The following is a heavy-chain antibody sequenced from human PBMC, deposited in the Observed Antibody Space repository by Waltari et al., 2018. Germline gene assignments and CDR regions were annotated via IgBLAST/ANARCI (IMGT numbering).Heavy chain of an antibody. CDR2: IYHSGST. CDR3: ARLFGESGEYGSGILLGPLIDY. CDR1: GYSISSGYY. V-gene: IGHV4-38-2*01. J-gene: IGHJ4*02. Sequence: QVQLQESGPGLVKPSETLSLTCAVSGYSISSGYYWGWIRQPPGTGLEWIGSIYHSGSTYYNPSLKSRVTISVDTSKNQFSLKLSSVTAADTAVYYCARLFGESGEYGSGILLGPLIDYWGQGTLVTVSS. D-gene: IGHD3-10*01.